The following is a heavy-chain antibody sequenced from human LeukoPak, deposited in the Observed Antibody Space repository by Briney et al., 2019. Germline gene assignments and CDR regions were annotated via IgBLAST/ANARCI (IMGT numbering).Heavy chain of an antibody. V-gene: IGHV3-33*01. CDR2: IWYDGSNK. CDR3: ARGGNSAPDAFDI. J-gene: IGHJ3*02. D-gene: IGHD4-23*01. Sequence: PGGSLRLSCAASGFTFSSYGMHWVRQAPGKGLEWVAVIWYDGSNKYYADSVKGRFTISRDNSKNTLYLQMNSLRAGDTAVYYCARGGNSAPDAFDIWGQGTMVTVSS. CDR1: GFTFSSYG.